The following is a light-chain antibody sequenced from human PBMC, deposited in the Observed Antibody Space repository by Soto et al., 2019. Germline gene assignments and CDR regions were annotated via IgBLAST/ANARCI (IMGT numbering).Light chain of an antibody. Sequence: QSVLTQPPSLSAAPGQTVTISCSGGSSNIGNNYISWYQQFPRTAPKLLIYDDRKRPSGIPDRFSGSKSGTSATLGITGLQTGDEAHYYCATWDNSLSAVIFGGGTQLTVL. J-gene: IGLJ2*01. V-gene: IGLV1-51*01. CDR2: DDR. CDR3: ATWDNSLSAVI. CDR1: SSNIGNNY.